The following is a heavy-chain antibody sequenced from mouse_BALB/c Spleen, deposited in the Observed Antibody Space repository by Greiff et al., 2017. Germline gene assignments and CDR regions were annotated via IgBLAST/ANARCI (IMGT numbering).Heavy chain of an antibody. Sequence: EVKLVESGGGLVKPGGSLKLSCAASGFTFSSYAMSWVRQTPENRLEWVASISSGGSTYYPDSVKGRFTISRDNARNILYLQMSSLRSEDTAMYYCARRDYGSSHWYFDVWGAGTTVTVSS. CDR3: ARRDYGSSHWYFDV. V-gene: IGHV5-6-5*01. J-gene: IGHJ1*01. CDR2: ISSGGST. CDR1: GFTFSSYA. D-gene: IGHD1-1*01.